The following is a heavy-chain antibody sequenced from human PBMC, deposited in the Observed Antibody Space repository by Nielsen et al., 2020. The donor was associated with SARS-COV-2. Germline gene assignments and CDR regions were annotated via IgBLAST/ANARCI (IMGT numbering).Heavy chain of an antibody. Sequence: GESLKISCAASGFTFTNFGMHWVRQSPTKGLEWVAMISYDGSIKNYRDSVKGRFSISRDSSKNTLDLQLHSLRHEDTAVYYCARDISPYSGIDYWGQGTLVTVSS. CDR2: ISYDGSIK. V-gene: IGHV3-30*03. CDR1: GFTFTNFG. D-gene: IGHD2-15*01. CDR3: ARDISPYSGIDY. J-gene: IGHJ4*02.